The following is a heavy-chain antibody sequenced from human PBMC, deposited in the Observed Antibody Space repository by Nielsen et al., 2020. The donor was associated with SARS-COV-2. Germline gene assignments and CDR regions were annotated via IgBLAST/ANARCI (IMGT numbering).Heavy chain of an antibody. CDR3: ARESVTGTDAFDI. CDR2: ISRSSGYI. V-gene: IGHV3-21*01. D-gene: IGHD6-19*01. J-gene: IGHJ3*02. Sequence: WIRHPPGKGLEWVSSISRSSGYIYYADSVKGRFTISRDNAENSLSLQMNSLRAEDTAVYYCARESVTGTDAFDIWGQGTVVTVSS.